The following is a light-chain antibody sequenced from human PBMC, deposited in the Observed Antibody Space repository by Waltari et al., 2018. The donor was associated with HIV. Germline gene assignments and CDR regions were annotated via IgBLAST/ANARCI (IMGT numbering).Light chain of an antibody. CDR2: DVR. Sequence: QSALTQPAAVSGSPGQSVTISCSGTSNDIGAYNFVSWFQKYPGQAPKLLISDVRNRPAGVSNRFSGSKSGNTASLTISGLQPEDEADYYCSSYTNSSIPVLFGGGTKLAVL. V-gene: IGLV2-14*03. CDR1: SNDIGAYNF. J-gene: IGLJ2*01. CDR3: SSYTNSSIPVL.